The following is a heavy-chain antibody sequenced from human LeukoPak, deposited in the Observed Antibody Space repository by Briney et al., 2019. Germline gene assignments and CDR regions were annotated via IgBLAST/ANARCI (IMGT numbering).Heavy chain of an antibody. D-gene: IGHD3-3*01. J-gene: IGHJ6*02. CDR1: GDSINSGDSY. CDR2: IYYVGSP. Sequence: PSETLSLTCSVSGDSINSGDSYWGWIRQNPWKGLEWIGSIYYVGSPHYNPSLNSRQVTMSVDTLRNQFSLKLTSVTAAGTAVYYCARLPITKRAMDVWGQGTTVTVSS. CDR3: ARLPITKRAMDV. V-gene: IGHV4-39*01.